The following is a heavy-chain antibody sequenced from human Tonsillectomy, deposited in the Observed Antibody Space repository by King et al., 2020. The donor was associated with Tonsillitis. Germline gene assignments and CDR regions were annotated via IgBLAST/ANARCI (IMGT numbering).Heavy chain of an antibody. CDR2: SIPILGIA. D-gene: IGHD4-17*01. Sequence: QLVQSGAEVKKPGSSVKVSCKASGGTFSSYAISWVRQAPGQGLEWMGRSIPILGIANYAQKFQGRVTITAEKSTSTAYMELSSLRSEDTAVYYCARLGLRGDHPREWFDPCGQGTLVTVSS. CDR1: GGTFSSYA. V-gene: IGHV1-69*04. CDR3: ARLGLRGDHPREWFDP. J-gene: IGHJ5*02.